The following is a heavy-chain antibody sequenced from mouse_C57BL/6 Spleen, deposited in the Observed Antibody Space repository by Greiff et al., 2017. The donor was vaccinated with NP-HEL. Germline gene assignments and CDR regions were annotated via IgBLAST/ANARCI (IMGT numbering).Heavy chain of an antibody. Sequence: EVKLMESGGDLVKPGGSLKLSCAASGFTFSSYGMSWVRQTPDKRLEWVATISSGGSYTYYPDSVKGRFTISRDNAKNTLYLQMSSLKSEDTAMYYCARQYGNYGGFAYWGQGTLVTVSA. CDR2: ISSGGSYT. D-gene: IGHD2-10*02. CDR1: GFTFSSYG. V-gene: IGHV5-6*01. J-gene: IGHJ3*01. CDR3: ARQYGNYGGFAY.